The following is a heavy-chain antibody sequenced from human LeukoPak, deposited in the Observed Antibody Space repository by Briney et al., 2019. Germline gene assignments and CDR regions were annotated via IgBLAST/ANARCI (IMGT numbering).Heavy chain of an antibody. D-gene: IGHD3-22*01. Sequence: LSGGSLRLSCAASGFTFSDYYMSWIRQAPWKGLEWVSVISASGTGTYYADSVKGRFTISRDNSKNMLYLQMNSLRAEDTAIYYCAKVGGYFDSSGPLGAFDYWGQGALVTVSS. CDR3: AKVGGYFDSSGPLGAFDY. V-gene: IGHV3-23*01. CDR1: GFTFSDYY. J-gene: IGHJ4*02. CDR2: ISASGTGT.